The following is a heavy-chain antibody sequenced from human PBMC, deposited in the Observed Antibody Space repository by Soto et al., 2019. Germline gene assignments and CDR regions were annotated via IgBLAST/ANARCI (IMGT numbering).Heavy chain of an antibody. CDR3: ARVEWGSYYYDRSGYLGGRRYFDY. J-gene: IGHJ4*02. CDR1: GYTFTSYG. Sequence: GASVKVSWKASGYTFTSYGISWVRQAPGQGLEWMGWISAYNGNTNYAQKLQGRVTMTTDTSTSTAYMELRSLRSDDTAVYYCARVEWGSYYYDRSGYLGGRRYFDYWGQGTLVTVSS. V-gene: IGHV1-18*01. CDR2: ISAYNGNT. D-gene: IGHD3-22*01.